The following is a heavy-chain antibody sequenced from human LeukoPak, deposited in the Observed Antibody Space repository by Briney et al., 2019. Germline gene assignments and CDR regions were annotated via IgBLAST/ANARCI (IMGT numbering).Heavy chain of an antibody. CDR3: ARVSTLGGIVLDS. CDR1: GGSISGGNYY. V-gene: IGHV4-61*02. J-gene: IGHJ4*02. Sequence: PSETLSLTCTVSGGSISGGNYYWSWIRQPAGKGLYWIGRVYTSGRTDYNPSLRNRVSMSLDTSKNQFSLTLNSVTAADTAVYYCARVSTLGGIVLDSWGQGILVTVSP. CDR2: VYTSGRT. D-gene: IGHD2-15*01.